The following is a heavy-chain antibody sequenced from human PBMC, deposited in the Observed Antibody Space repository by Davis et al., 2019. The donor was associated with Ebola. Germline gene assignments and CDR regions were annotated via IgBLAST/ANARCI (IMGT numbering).Heavy chain of an antibody. CDR3: ARRGYCSGGNCYFYYYYGMDV. V-gene: IGHV1-69*06. CDR2: IIPIFGTA. Sequence: AASVKVSCKASGYTFTGYYMHWVRQAPGQGLEWMGGIIPIFGTANYAQKFQGRVTITADKSTSTAYMELSSLRSEDTAVYYCARRGYCSGGNCYFYYYYGMDVWGQGTTVTVSS. CDR1: GYTFTGYY. J-gene: IGHJ6*02. D-gene: IGHD2-15*01.